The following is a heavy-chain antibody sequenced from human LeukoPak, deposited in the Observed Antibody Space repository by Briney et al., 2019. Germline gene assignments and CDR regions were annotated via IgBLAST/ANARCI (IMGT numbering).Heavy chain of an antibody. CDR3: ARARSSGYATDAFDI. Sequence: GGSLRLSCAASGFRFSSYWMSWVRQAPGRGLEWVANIKQDGSEKYYVDSVRGRFTISRDNAKNSLYLQMNSLRAEDTAVYYCARARSSGYATDAFDIWGQGTMVTVSS. CDR1: GFRFSSYW. J-gene: IGHJ3*02. CDR2: IKQDGSEK. V-gene: IGHV3-7*04. D-gene: IGHD5-12*01.